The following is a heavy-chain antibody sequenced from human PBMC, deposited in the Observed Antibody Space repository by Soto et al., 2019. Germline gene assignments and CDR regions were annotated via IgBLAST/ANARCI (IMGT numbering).Heavy chain of an antibody. Sequence: VHLVESGGGLVQPGGSLRLSCAASGFNFSNHWMHWVRQRPGEGLVWVSRIPSGGTSKAYADSVKGRFAISRDNAKDPLYLQMTGLTAEDTAVYYCARESGDWPLNGFDTWGQGTVVTVSS. CDR2: IPSGGTSK. J-gene: IGHJ5*02. CDR3: ARESGDWPLNGFDT. D-gene: IGHD2-21*02. CDR1: GFNFSNHW. V-gene: IGHV3-74*01.